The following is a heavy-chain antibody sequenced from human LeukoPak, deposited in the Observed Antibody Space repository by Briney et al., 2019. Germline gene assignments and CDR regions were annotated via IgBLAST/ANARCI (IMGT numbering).Heavy chain of an antibody. CDR2: ISYDGSNK. Sequence: GRSLRLSCAASGFTFSSYGMHWVRQAPGKGLEWVAVISYDGSNKYYADSVKGRFTISRDNSKNTLYLQMNSLRAEDTAVYYCAKDTYQLLTPYYFDYWGQGTLVTVSS. CDR1: GFTFSSYG. V-gene: IGHV3-30*18. CDR3: AKDTYQLLTPYYFDY. J-gene: IGHJ4*02. D-gene: IGHD2-2*01.